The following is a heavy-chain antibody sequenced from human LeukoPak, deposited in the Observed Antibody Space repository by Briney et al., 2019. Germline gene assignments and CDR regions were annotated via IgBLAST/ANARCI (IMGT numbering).Heavy chain of an antibody. CDR3: ARLITTSWMGFDL. D-gene: IGHD4/OR15-4a*01. Sequence: EASVKVSCEASGVTSSNYAITWLRQAPGQGLEWMGRIIPLFGITNYAQKFQDRVTITADKSTNTTYMGLTSLRSEDTAVYYCARLITTSWMGFDLWGRGTLVTVSS. CDR1: GVTSSNYA. CDR2: IIPLFGIT. V-gene: IGHV1-69*17. J-gene: IGHJ2*01.